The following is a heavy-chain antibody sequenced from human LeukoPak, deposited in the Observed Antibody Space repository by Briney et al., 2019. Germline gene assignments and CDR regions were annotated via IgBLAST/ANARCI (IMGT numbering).Heavy chain of an antibody. D-gene: IGHD6-19*01. CDR1: GFTFSSYG. Sequence: PGGSLRLSCATSGFTFSSYGMSWLRQAPGKGLEWVSAFSGSGDSIYYAESVKGRFTISRDSSKKTLYLQVNSLRAEDTAVYYCPKDGQGYSSTWGQGTLVTVSS. V-gene: IGHV3-23*01. J-gene: IGHJ5*02. CDR3: PKDGQGYSST. CDR2: FSGSGDSI.